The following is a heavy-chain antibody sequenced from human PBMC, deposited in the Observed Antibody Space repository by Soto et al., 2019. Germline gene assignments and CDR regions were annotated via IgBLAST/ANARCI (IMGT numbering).Heavy chain of an antibody. CDR1: GFDFSSXX. Sequence: EVQLVESGGGLVKPGGSLRLSCAASGFDFSSXXMNWVRXXXGKGLEWVSSINEDSSYIYYAHSLRGRFTISRDNAKESLYLQMNSLRXEXXXXXXXXXXXXXXXXXXXXDVXGDGAXVTVSS. CDR3: XXXXXXXXXXXXXDV. J-gene: IGHJ6*02. V-gene: IGHV3-21*02. CDR2: INEDSSYI.